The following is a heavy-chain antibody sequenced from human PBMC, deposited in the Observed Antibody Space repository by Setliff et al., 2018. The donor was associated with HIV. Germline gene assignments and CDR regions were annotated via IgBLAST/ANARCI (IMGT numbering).Heavy chain of an antibody. CDR1: GYTYTNYA. V-gene: IGHV1-69*13. J-gene: IGHJ6*02. CDR3: ARGEGSGWDTVEENYYNLDV. CDR2: IIPAFGTA. Sequence: ASVKVSCKASGYTYTNYAISWVRQAPGQGLEWMGGIIPAFGTADYAQKFQGRVTITADASTSTAYMELISLRSEDTAVYYCARGEGSGWDTVEENYYNLDVWGPGTTVTVSS. D-gene: IGHD6-19*01.